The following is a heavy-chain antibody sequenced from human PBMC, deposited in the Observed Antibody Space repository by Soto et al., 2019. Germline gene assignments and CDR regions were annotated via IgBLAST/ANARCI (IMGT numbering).Heavy chain of an antibody. CDR1: GYTFTSYG. D-gene: IGHD5-12*01. J-gene: IGHJ6*02. V-gene: IGHV1-18*04. CDR2: ISAYNGNT. CDR3: ASWAGRGWLQLTRGSSDYGMDV. Sequence: QVQLVQSGAEVKKPGASVKVSCKASGYTFTSYGISWVRQAPGQGLEWMGWISAYNGNTNYAQKLQGRVTMTTDTSTSTAYMELRSLRSDDTAVYYCASWAGRGWLQLTRGSSDYGMDVWGQGTTVTVSS.